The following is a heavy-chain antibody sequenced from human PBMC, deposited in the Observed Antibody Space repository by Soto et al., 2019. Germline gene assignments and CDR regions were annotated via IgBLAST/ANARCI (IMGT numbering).Heavy chain of an antibody. D-gene: IGHD3-22*01. CDR1: GSSFTSYW. CDR3: ARRLDYYDSSGPYYFDY. V-gene: IGHV5-51*01. J-gene: IGHJ4*02. Sequence: GESLKRSCKGSGSSFTSYWLGCVVHMNRKDREWMGIIYPGDSDNRYSPSFQGQVTIPADKSISTAYLQWSSLKASDTAMYYCARRLDYYDSSGPYYFDYWGQGTLVTVSS. CDR2: IYPGDSDN.